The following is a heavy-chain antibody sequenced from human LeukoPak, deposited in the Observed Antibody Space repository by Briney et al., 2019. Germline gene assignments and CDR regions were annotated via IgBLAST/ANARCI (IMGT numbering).Heavy chain of an antibody. CDR3: ARALNVDTTMVQPSVAY. CDR2: ISGSGGST. CDR1: GFTFSSYA. D-gene: IGHD5-18*01. V-gene: IGHV3-23*01. Sequence: PGGSLRLSCAASGFTFSSYAMSWVRQAPGKGLEWVSAISGSGGSTYYADSVKGRFTISRDNSKNTLYLQMNSLRAEDTAVYYCARALNVDTTMVQPSVAYWGQGTLVTVSS. J-gene: IGHJ4*02.